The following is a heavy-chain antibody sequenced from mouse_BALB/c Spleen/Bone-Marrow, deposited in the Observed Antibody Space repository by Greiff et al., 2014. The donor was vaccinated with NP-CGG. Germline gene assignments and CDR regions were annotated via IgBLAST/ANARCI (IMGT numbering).Heavy chain of an antibody. CDR3: ARPDYYGYLNY. Sequence: EVKLMESGGGLVQPGGSLKLSCAASGFDFSRYWMSWVRQAPGKGLEWIGEINPDSRTINYSPSLKDKFIISRDNAKNTLYLRLNKVRFEDTALYYCARPDYYGYLNYWGQGTTLTVSS. D-gene: IGHD1-1*01. CDR1: GFDFSRYW. CDR2: INPDSRTI. V-gene: IGHV4-1*02. J-gene: IGHJ2*01.